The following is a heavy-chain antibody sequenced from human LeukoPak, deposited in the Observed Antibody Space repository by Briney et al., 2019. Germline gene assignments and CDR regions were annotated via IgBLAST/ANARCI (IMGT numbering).Heavy chain of an antibody. D-gene: IGHD6-19*01. V-gene: IGHV3-30*04. CDR3: ARDYSGWYYFDY. CDR1: GFTFSSYA. J-gene: IGHJ4*02. CDR2: ISYDGSNK. Sequence: SGGSLRLSCAASGFTFSSYAMHWVRQAPGKGLEWVAVISYDGSNKYYADSVKGRFTISRDNSKNTLYLQMNSLRAEDTAVYYCARDYSGWYYFDYWGQGTLVTVSS.